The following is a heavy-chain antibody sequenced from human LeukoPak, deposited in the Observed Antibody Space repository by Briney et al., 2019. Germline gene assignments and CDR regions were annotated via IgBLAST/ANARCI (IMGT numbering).Heavy chain of an antibody. Sequence: PGGSLRLSCAASGFTFSSYSMNWVRQAPGKGLEWVSSISSSSSYIYYADSVKGRFTISRDNAKNSLYLQMNSLRAEDTAVYYCYSVATINQRDYYNYYYMDVWGKGTTVTVSS. J-gene: IGHJ6*03. CDR1: GFTFSSYS. CDR3: YSVATINQRDYYNYYYMDV. CDR2: ISSSSSYI. V-gene: IGHV3-21*01. D-gene: IGHD5-12*01.